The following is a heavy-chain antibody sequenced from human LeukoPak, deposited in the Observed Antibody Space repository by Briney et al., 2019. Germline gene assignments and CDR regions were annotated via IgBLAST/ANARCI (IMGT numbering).Heavy chain of an antibody. V-gene: IGHV4-31*03. CDR2: IYYSGST. J-gene: IGHJ4*02. Sequence: SETLSLTCTVSGGSISSGGYYWSWIRQHPGKGLEWIGYIYYSGSTYYNPSLKSRVTISADTSKNQFSLKLSSVTAADTAVYYCARMTTRPSYYFDYWGQGTLVTVSS. CDR1: GGSISSGGYY. D-gene: IGHD4-17*01. CDR3: ARMTTRPSYYFDY.